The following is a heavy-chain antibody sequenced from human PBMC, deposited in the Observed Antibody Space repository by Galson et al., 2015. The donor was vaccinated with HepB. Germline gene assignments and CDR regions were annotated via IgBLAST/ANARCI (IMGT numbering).Heavy chain of an antibody. Sequence: SLRLSCAASGFTFSSYGMHWVRQAPGKGLEWVAVIWYDGSNKQYADSVKGRFTISRDNSKNTLYLQMNSLRAEDTAVYYCARDQTAYNFWSGYFWFDPWGQGTLVTVSS. CDR3: ARDQTAYNFWSGYFWFDP. J-gene: IGHJ5*02. D-gene: IGHD3-3*01. CDR2: IWYDGSNK. CDR1: GFTFSSYG. V-gene: IGHV3-33*01.